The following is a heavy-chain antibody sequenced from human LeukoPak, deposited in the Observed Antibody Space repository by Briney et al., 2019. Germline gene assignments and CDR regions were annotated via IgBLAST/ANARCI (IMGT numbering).Heavy chain of an antibody. CDR3: ARGPSGEPPGMDV. J-gene: IGHJ6*02. V-gene: IGHV3-74*01. CDR1: GFTFSNYW. D-gene: IGHD7-27*01. CDR2: IKTDGTNT. Sequence: GGSLRLSCAASGFTFSNYWMHWVRQAPGKGLVWVSRIKTDGTNTGYAESVKGRFTISRDNAKNTVYLQMNSLRAEDTAVYYCARGPSGEPPGMDVWGQGTTVTVSS.